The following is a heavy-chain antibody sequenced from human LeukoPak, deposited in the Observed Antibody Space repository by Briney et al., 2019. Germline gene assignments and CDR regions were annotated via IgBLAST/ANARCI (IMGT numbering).Heavy chain of an antibody. D-gene: IGHD1-14*01. CDR2: IHHSGST. CDR3: TTGGGYLPDY. CDR1: GGSITNYY. J-gene: IGHJ4*02. V-gene: IGHV4-59*01. Sequence: SETLSLTCTVSGGSITNYYWSCFRQPPGKGLEWIGYIHHSGSTKYNPSLKGRVSISADTSRSQFSLKLTSVTAADAAVYYCTTGGGYLPDYWGQGTLVTVSS.